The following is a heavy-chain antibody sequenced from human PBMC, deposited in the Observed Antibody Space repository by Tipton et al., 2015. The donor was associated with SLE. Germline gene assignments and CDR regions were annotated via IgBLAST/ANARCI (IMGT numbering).Heavy chain of an antibody. CDR3: ARERVGDAMVQGVLDY. V-gene: IGHV4-38-2*02. D-gene: IGHD3-10*01. CDR1: GYSISSGYY. CDR2: IYHSGST. Sequence: TLSLTCAVSGYSISSGYYWGWIRQPPGKGLEWIGRIYHSGSTYYNPSLKSRVTISVDTSKNQFSLKLSSVTAADTAVYYCARERVGDAMVQGVLDYWGQGTLVTVSS. J-gene: IGHJ4*02.